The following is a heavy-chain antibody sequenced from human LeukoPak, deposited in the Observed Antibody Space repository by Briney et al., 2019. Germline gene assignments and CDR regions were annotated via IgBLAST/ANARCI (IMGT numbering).Heavy chain of an antibody. CDR3: AKVPRAAGNAFDY. J-gene: IGHJ4*02. D-gene: IGHD6-13*01. V-gene: IGHV3-23*01. CDR2: ISGSGGST. CDR1: GFTFSSYW. Sequence: TGGSLRLSCAASGFTFSSYWMHWVRQAPRKGLEWVSAISGSGGSTYYADSVKGRFTISRDNSKNTLYLQMNSLRAEDTAVYYCAKVPRAAGNAFDYWGQGTLVTVSS.